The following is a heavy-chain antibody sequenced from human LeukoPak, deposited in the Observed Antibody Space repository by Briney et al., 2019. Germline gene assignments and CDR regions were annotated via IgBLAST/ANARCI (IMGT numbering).Heavy chain of an antibody. V-gene: IGHV4-34*01. CDR3: ARGPTLDYDSSGYWGFIHPLYWPDTRWYFDY. J-gene: IGHJ4*02. CDR2: INHSGST. D-gene: IGHD3-22*01. Sequence: SETLSLTCAVYGGSFSGYYWSWIRQPPGKGLEWIGEINHSGSTNYNPSLKSRVTISVDTSKNQFSLKLSSVTAADTAVYYCARGPTLDYDSSGYWGFIHPLYWPDTRWYFDYWGQGTLVTVSS. CDR1: GGSFSGYY.